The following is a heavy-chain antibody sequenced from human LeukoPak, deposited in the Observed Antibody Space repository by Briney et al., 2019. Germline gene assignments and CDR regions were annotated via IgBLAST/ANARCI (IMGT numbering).Heavy chain of an antibody. CDR1: GFTFSTYA. Sequence: PGGSLRLSCAASGFTFSTYAMNWVRQAPGKGLEWVSALSGSADSTYYADSVKGRFTISSDNSKNTLYLQMNSLRAEDTAVYYCAKDISRVFGVDLDAFDIWGQGTMVTVSS. CDR2: LSGSADST. V-gene: IGHV3-23*01. J-gene: IGHJ3*02. D-gene: IGHD3-3*01. CDR3: AKDISRVFGVDLDAFDI.